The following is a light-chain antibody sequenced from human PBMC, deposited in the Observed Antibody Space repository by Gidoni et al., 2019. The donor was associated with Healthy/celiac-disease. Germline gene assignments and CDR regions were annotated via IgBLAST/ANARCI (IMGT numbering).Light chain of an antibody. V-gene: IGKV1-39*01. Sequence: DIQMTQSPSSLSASVGDRVTITCRASQSISSYLNWYQQKPGKVPKLLIYAASSLQSGVPSLFSGSGSGTDFTLTISRLQPEDVATYYWQQSYSTPYTFGQXTKVEIK. J-gene: IGKJ1*01. CDR2: AAS. CDR3: QQSYSTPYT. CDR1: QSISSY.